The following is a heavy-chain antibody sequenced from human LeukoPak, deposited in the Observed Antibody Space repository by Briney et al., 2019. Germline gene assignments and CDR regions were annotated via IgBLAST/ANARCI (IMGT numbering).Heavy chain of an antibody. Sequence: GGSLRLSCAASGFTFDTYWTHWVRQAPGKGLVWVSRINSDGSTANYADSVRGRFTISRDNAKKTLYLQMNSLRGDDTAVYYCARRGASTGGLDWGQGTLVTVSS. CDR2: INSDGSTA. CDR3: ARRGASTGGLD. D-gene: IGHD1-14*01. V-gene: IGHV3-74*01. CDR1: GFTFDTYW. J-gene: IGHJ4*02.